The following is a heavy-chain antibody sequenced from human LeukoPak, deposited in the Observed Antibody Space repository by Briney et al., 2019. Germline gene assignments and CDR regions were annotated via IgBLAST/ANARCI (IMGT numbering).Heavy chain of an antibody. V-gene: IGHV1-18*01. CDR2: ISAYNGNT. CDR1: GNSFTSYG. J-gene: IGHJ4*02. D-gene: IGHD5-12*01. Sequence: GESLKISCQGSGNSFTSYGISWVRQAPGQGLEWMGWISAYNGNTNYAQKLQGRVTMTTDTSTSTAYMELRSLRSDDTAVYYCARDLNGGYDWGQGTLVTVSS. CDR3: ARDLNGGYD.